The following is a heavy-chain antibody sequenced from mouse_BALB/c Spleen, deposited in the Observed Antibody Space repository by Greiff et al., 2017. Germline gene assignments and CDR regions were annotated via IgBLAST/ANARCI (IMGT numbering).Heavy chain of an antibody. V-gene: IGHV1-69*02. CDR2: IYPSDSYT. Sequence: VQRVESGAELVRPGASVKLSCKASGYTFTSYWINWVKQRPGQGLEWIGNIYPSDSYTNYNQKFKDKATLTVDKSSSTAYMQLSSPTSEDSAVYYCTRDDYGVAWFAYWGQGTLVTVSA. CDR3: TRDDYGVAWFAY. D-gene: IGHD2-4*01. CDR1: GYTFTSYW. J-gene: IGHJ3*01.